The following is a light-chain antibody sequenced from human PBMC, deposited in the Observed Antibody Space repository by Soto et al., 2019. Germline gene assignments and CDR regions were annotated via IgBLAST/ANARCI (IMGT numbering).Light chain of an antibody. CDR2: LGS. V-gene: IGKV2-28*01. Sequence: DIVMTQSPLSLPVTPGEPASISCRSSRSLLHSNGYNYLHWFLQKPGQSPQLLIYLGSNRASGVPDRISGSGSGTDFTLKISRVEAEDVGVYYCMQALQTPTFGQGTRLEIK. CDR3: MQALQTPT. CDR1: RSLLHSNGYNY. J-gene: IGKJ5*01.